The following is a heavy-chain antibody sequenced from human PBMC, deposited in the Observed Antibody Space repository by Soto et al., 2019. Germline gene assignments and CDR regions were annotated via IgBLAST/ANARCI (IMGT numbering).Heavy chain of an antibody. CDR1: GGTFSSYA. D-gene: IGHD1-20*01. J-gene: IGHJ6*02. Sequence: QVQLVQSGAEVKKPGSSVKVSCKASGGTFSSYAISWVRQAPGQGLEWMGGINPIFGTANYAQKFQGRVTITADESTSTAYMELSSLRSEDTAVYYCAREHNWNRDYYYYGMDVWGQGTTVTVSS. CDR2: INPIFGTA. V-gene: IGHV1-69*01. CDR3: AREHNWNRDYYYYGMDV.